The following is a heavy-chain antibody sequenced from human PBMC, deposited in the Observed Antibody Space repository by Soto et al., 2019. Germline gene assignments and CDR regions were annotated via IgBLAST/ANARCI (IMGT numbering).Heavy chain of an antibody. V-gene: IGHV4-59*08. CDR1: GVSIKSYY. Sequence: QVQLQESGPGLVKPSETLSLTCNVSGVSIKSYYWSWIRHPPGKGLQWIGYIHYSGNTNYNPPLKCRVTMSLEASNNQLSLRLISVTAANTAVYYCARPAMVTNNGFFALWGRGTLVTVSS. J-gene: IGHJ2*01. CDR3: ARPAMVTNNGFFAL. D-gene: IGHD5-18*01. CDR2: IHYSGNT.